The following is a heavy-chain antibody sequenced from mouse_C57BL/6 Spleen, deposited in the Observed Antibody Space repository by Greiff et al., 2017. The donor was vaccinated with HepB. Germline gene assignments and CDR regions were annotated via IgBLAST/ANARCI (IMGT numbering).Heavy chain of an antibody. J-gene: IGHJ2*01. CDR1: GYTFTDYY. D-gene: IGHD1-1*02. CDR2: IYPGSGNT. CDR3: ARGGGDFDY. Sequence: QVQLKESGAELVRPGASVKLSCKASGYTFTDYYINWVKQRPGQGLEWIARIYPGSGNTYYNDKFKGKATLTAEKSSSTAYMQLSSLTSEDSAVYFCARGGGDFDYWGQGTTLTVSS. V-gene: IGHV1-76*01.